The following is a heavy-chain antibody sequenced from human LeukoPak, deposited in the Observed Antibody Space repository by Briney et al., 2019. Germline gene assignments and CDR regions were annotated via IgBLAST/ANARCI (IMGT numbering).Heavy chain of an antibody. CDR3: ARVYGGIPGGPFDY. J-gene: IGHJ4*02. CDR1: GFTFDDYG. CDR2: INWNGSST. D-gene: IGHD4-23*01. V-gene: IGHV3-20*04. Sequence: GGSLRLSCAASGFTFDDYGMSWVRQAPGKGLEWVSGINWNGSSTGYTDSVKGRFTISRDNAKNSLYLQMNSLRAEDTALYYCARVYGGIPGGPFDYWGQGTLVTVSS.